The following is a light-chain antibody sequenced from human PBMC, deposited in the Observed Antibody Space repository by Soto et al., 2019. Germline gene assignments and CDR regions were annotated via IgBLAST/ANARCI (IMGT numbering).Light chain of an antibody. J-gene: IGKJ5*01. Sequence: ENVLTQSPGTLSLSPGERATLSCRASQSVSGSYLAWYQQKPGQAPRLLIYDASNRATGIPARFSGSGSGTDFTLTISSLEPEDSAVYFCQQYTGPPTTFGQGTRLEIK. CDR1: QSVSGSY. V-gene: IGKV3-20*01. CDR2: DAS. CDR3: QQYTGPPTT.